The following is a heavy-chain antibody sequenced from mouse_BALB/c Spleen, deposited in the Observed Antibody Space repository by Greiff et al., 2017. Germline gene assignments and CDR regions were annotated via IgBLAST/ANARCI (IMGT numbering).Heavy chain of an antibody. Sequence: QVQLQQSGPELVRPGVSVKISCKGSGYTFTDYAMHWVKQSHAKSLEWIGVISTYYGNTNYNQKFKGKATMTVDKSSSTAYMELARLTSEDSAIYYCARNYDYDVNAMDDWGQGTSVTVSS. D-gene: IGHD2-4*01. CDR3: ARNYDYDVNAMDD. CDR1: GYTFTDYA. J-gene: IGHJ4*01. CDR2: ISTYYGNT. V-gene: IGHV1-67*01.